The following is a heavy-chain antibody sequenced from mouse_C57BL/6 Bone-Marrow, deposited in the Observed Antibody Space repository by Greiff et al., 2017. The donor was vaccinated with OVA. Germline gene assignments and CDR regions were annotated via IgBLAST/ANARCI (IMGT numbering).Heavy chain of an antibody. CDR1: GYTFTDYY. CDR3: ARSTPGDCDV. J-gene: IGHJ1*03. CDR2: INPYNGGT. D-gene: IGHD1-1*01. Sequence: DVKLQESGPVLVKPGASVKMSCKASGYTFTDYYMNWVKQSHGKSLEWIGVINPYNGGTSYNQKFKGKATLTVDKSSSTAYMELNSLTSEDSAVYYCARSTPGDCDVWGTGTTVTVSS. V-gene: IGHV1-19*01.